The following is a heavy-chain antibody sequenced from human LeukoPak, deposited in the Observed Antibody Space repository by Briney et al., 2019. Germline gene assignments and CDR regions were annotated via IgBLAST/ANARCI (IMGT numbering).Heavy chain of an antibody. Sequence: PSETLSLTCTVSGDXVSIYYWSWIRQPPGKGLEWIGYIYYRGNTNYNPSLKSRVTMAVDTSKNQFSLKVSSVTAADTAVYYCARAGNNWSFDYWGQGTLVTVSS. V-gene: IGHV4-59*02. CDR3: ARAGNNWSFDY. D-gene: IGHD1-1*01. CDR2: IYYRGNT. J-gene: IGHJ4*02. CDR1: GDXVSIYY.